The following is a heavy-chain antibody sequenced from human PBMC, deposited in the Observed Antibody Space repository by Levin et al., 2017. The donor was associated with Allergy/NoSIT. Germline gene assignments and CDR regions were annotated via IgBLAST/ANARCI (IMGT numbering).Heavy chain of an antibody. Sequence: SVKVSCKASGGTFSSYAISWVRQAPGQGLEWMGGIIPIFGTANYAQKFQGRVTITADESTSTAYMELSSLRSEDTAVYYCARGQLLVFDYYYGMDVWGQGTTVTVSS. J-gene: IGHJ6*02. D-gene: IGHD2-2*01. V-gene: IGHV1-69*13. CDR2: IIPIFGTA. CDR3: ARGQLLVFDYYYGMDV. CDR1: GGTFSSYA.